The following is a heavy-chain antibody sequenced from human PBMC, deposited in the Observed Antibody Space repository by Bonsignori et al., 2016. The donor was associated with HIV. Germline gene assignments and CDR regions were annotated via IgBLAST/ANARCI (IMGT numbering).Heavy chain of an antibody. CDR2: IKSKTDGGTT. J-gene: IGHJ3*02. D-gene: IGHD3-10*01. Sequence: WIRQPPGKGLEWVGRIKSKTDGGTTDYAAPVKGRFTISRDDSKNTLYLQMNSLKTEDTAVYYCTTRASLVRGVIIRGYDAFDIWGQGTMVTVSS. V-gene: IGHV3-15*01. CDR3: TTRASLVRGVIIRGYDAFDI.